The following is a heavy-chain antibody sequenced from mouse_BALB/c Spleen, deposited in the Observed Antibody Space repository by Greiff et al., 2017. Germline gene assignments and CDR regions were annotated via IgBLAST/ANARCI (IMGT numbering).Heavy chain of an antibody. J-gene: IGHJ4*01. V-gene: IGHV5-17*02. Sequence: EVQVVESGGGLVQPGGSRKLSCAASGFTFSSFGMHWVRQAPEKGLEWVAYISSGSSTIYYADTVKGRFTISRDNPKNTLFLQMTSLRSEDTAMYYCARADYGNYYAMDYWGQGTSVTVSS. CDR1: GFTFSSFG. D-gene: IGHD2-1*01. CDR2: ISSGSSTI. CDR3: ARADYGNYYAMDY.